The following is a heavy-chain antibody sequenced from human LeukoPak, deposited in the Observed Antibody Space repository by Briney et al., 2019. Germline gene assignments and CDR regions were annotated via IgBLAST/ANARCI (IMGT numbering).Heavy chain of an antibody. D-gene: IGHD3-10*02. Sequence: RASVKVSCKASGGTFSSYAISWVRQAPGQGLEWMGGIIPIFGTANYAQKFQGRVTITADESTSTAYMELSSLRSEDTAVYYCARAPLLRYGQYGYWGQGTLVTVSS. CDR1: GGTFSSYA. V-gene: IGHV1-69*13. CDR3: ARAPLLRYGQYGY. CDR2: IIPIFGTA. J-gene: IGHJ4*02.